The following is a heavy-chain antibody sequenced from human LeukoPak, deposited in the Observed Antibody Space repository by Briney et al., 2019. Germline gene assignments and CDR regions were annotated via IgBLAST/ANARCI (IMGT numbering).Heavy chain of an antibody. J-gene: IGHJ4*01. V-gene: IGHV3-53*01. CDR3: ARGGPPEQYFDY. CDR2: IYSGGST. D-gene: IGHD3-16*01. Sequence: PGGSLRLSCAASGFNFSDFWMTWVRQAPGKGLEWVSVIYSGGSTYYADSVKGRFTISRDNSKNTLYLQMNSLRAEDTAVYYCARGGPPEQYFDYWGQGTLVTVSS. CDR1: GFNFSDFW.